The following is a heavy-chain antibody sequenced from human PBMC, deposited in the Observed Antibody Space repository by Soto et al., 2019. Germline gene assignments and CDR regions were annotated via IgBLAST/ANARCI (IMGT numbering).Heavy chain of an antibody. V-gene: IGHV3-48*02. J-gene: IGHJ6*02. Sequence: EVQLVESGGGLVQPGGSLRLSCAASGFTFSLYSMSWFRQAPGKGLEWVSYISRSSTGIHYADSVKGRFTISRDDATNSMNLQMNSLRDGDTAVYYCARAVTWGLDVWGQGTTVSISS. CDR2: ISRSSTGI. CDR3: ARAVTWGLDV. CDR1: GFTFSLYS. D-gene: IGHD3-10*01.